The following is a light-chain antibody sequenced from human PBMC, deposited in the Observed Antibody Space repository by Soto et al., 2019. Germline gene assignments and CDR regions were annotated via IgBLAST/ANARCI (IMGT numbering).Light chain of an antibody. Sequence: QSVLTQPASVSGSPGQSSTISCTGTSSDVGGYNYVSWYQQHPGKAPKLMIYDVSNRPSGVSNRFSGSKSGNTASLTISGLQAEDEADYYCSSYKSSSTLFGGGTKLTVL. CDR1: SSDVGGYNY. J-gene: IGLJ2*01. CDR2: DVS. CDR3: SSYKSSSTL. V-gene: IGLV2-14*01.